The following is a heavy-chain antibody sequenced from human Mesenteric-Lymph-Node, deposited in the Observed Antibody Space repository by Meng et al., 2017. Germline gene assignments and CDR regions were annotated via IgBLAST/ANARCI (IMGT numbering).Heavy chain of an antibody. Sequence: QSQMLQSGGEVKKPWASVNVSCKASGYTFTNYGITWVRQAPGQGLEWMGWINAYNGDTNYAQTLQGRVTMTTDTSTSTAYMELRSLRSDDTAVYYCARVEVGITSGDYWGQGTLVTVSS. CDR2: INAYNGDT. V-gene: IGHV1-18*01. CDR3: ARVEVGITSGDY. D-gene: IGHD1-26*01. J-gene: IGHJ4*02. CDR1: GYTFTNYG.